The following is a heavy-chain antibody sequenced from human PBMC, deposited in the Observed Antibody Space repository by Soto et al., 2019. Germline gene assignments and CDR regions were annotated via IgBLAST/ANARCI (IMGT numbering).Heavy chain of an antibody. CDR3: VREGCSSTSCFFDY. CDR2: ISAYNGNT. V-gene: IGHV1-18*01. D-gene: IGHD2-2*01. CDR1: GYTFTSYG. J-gene: IGHJ4*02. Sequence: GASVKVSCKASGYTFTSYGISWVRQAPGQGLEWMGWISAYNGNTNYAQKLQGRVTMTTDTSTSTAYMELRSLRSDDTAVYYCVREGCSSTSCFFDYWGQGTLVTVSS.